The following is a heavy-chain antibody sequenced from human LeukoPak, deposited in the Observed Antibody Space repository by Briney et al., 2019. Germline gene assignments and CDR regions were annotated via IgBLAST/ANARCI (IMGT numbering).Heavy chain of an antibody. V-gene: IGHV4-4*07. CDR2: IFPSGST. Sequence: SETLSLTCTVSDGSISSYFWSWIRQPAGKGLEWIGRIFPSGSTNYNPSLKSRVTMSIDTSKNQFSLKLSSVTAADTGVYYCARGDYDILTGYYNAEYFQHWGQGTLVTVSS. D-gene: IGHD3-9*01. CDR3: ARGDYDILTGYYNAEYFQH. J-gene: IGHJ1*01. CDR1: DGSISSYF.